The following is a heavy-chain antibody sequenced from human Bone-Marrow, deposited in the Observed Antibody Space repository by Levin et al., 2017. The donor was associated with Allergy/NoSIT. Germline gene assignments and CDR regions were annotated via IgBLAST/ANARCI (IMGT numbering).Heavy chain of an antibody. Sequence: ASVKVSCKTSEYTSTDYYTHWVRQAPGQGLEWMGWINSKTGGTNYAQSFQGRVTMTRDTSISTMYMELSRLTSDDTAVYFCAGGYCSGGRCYEGWFDPWGQGTLVTVSS. V-gene: IGHV1-2*02. D-gene: IGHD2-15*01. CDR2: INSKTGGT. J-gene: IGHJ5*02. CDR3: AGGYCSGGRCYEGWFDP. CDR1: EYTSTDYY.